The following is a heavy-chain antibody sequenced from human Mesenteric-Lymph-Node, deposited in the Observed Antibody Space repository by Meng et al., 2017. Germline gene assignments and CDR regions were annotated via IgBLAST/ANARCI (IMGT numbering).Heavy chain of an antibody. CDR1: GYMFTNNA. CDR2: INTDTGNP. V-gene: IGHV7-4-1*02. D-gene: IGHD2-15*01. J-gene: IGHJ4*02. CDR3: ARGRFCSDGKCYSDY. Sequence: SVTVSFMASGYMFTNNAMNWVRQAPGQGLDWMGWINTDTGNPTYAQGFTGRFVFSLDTSVSTAYLQINSLKAEDTAVYYCARGRFCSDGKCYSDYWGQGTLVTVSS.